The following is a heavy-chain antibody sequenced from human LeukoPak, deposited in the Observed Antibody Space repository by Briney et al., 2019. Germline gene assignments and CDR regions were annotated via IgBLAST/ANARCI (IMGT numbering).Heavy chain of an antibody. CDR1: GFTFSSYG. CDR2: ISGSGGST. Sequence: SGGSLRLSCAASGFTFSSYGMSWVRQAPGKGLEWVSAISGSGGSTYYADSVKGRFTISRDNSKNTLYLQMNSLRAEGTAVYYCAKDYGSGSYYFDYWGQGTLVTVSS. J-gene: IGHJ4*02. CDR3: AKDYGSGSYYFDY. D-gene: IGHD3-10*01. V-gene: IGHV3-23*01.